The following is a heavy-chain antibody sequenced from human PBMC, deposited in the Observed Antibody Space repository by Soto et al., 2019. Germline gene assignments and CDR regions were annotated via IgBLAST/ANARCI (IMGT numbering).Heavy chain of an antibody. D-gene: IGHD5-18*01. V-gene: IGHV4-59*01. J-gene: IGHJ4*02. CDR3: ARSTAMVTSFIDY. Sequence: SETLSLTCTVSGGSISSYYWSWIRQPPGKGLEWIGYIYYSGSTNYNPSLKSRVTISVDTSKNQFSLKLSSATAADTAVYYCARSTAMVTSFIDYWGQGTLVTVSS. CDR1: GGSISSYY. CDR2: IYYSGST.